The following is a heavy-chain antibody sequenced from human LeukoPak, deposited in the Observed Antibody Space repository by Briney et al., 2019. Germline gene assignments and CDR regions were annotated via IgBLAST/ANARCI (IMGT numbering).Heavy chain of an antibody. V-gene: IGHV4-30-2*01. Sequence: PSETLSLTCAVSGGSISSGGYSWSWIRQPPGKGLEWIGYIYHSGSTYYNPSLKSRVTISVDRSKNQFSLKLSSVTAADTAVYYCASEQQEGAFDIWGQGTMVTVSS. CDR3: ASEQQEGAFDI. CDR1: GGSISSGGYS. CDR2: IYHSGST. D-gene: IGHD6-13*01. J-gene: IGHJ3*02.